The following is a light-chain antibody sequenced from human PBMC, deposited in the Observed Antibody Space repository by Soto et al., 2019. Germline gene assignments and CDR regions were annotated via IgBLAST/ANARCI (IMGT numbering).Light chain of an antibody. CDR3: AAWDDSLSGYV. CDR2: KNN. V-gene: IGLV1-47*01. J-gene: IGLJ1*01. Sequence: QSVLAQPPSASGTPGQRVTISCSGSSSNIGSNYVYWYQQLPGTAPQLLIYKNNQRPSGVPDRFTGSKSGTSASLALSGLRSEDEADYYCAAWDDSLSGYVFGTGTKLTVL. CDR1: SSNIGSNY.